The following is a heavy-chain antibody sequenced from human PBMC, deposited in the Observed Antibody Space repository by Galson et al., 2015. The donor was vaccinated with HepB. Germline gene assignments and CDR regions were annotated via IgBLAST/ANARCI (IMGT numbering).Heavy chain of an antibody. J-gene: IGHJ4*02. V-gene: IGHV3-30*18. CDR3: AKRNDGGSQKDFDN. D-gene: IGHD3-16*01. Sequence: SLRLSCAASGFAFNNYGMHWVRQAPGEGLEWVAVISYDGSYRYYTDSVKGRFTISRDNSKNTLYVEMNSLRPEDTAVYYCAKRNDGGSQKDFDNWGQGTLVTVSS. CDR1: GFAFNNYG. CDR2: ISYDGSYR.